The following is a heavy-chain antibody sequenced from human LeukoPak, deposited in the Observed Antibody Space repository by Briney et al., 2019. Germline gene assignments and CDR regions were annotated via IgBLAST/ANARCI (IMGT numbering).Heavy chain of an antibody. CDR2: INAVNGNT. CDR3: ARDSGSSGWYTLFDY. V-gene: IGHV1-2*04. J-gene: IGHJ4*02. Sequence: GASVKVSCKASGYTFSNYIIHWVRQAPGQGLEWMGWINAVNGNTEYSQKFQGWVTMTRDTSISTAYMELSRLRSDDTAVYYCARDSGSSGWYTLFDYWGQGTLVTVSS. CDR1: GYTFSNYI. D-gene: IGHD6-19*01.